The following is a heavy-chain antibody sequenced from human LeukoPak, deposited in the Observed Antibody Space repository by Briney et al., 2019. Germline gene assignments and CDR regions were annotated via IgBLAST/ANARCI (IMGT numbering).Heavy chain of an antibody. CDR1: GFSLSTSGMC. Sequence: SGPALVKPTQTLTLTCTFSGFSLSTSGMCVSWIRQPPGKALEWLARIDWDDDKYYSTSLKTRLTISKDTSKNQVVLTMTNMDPVDTATYYCARAQRYYYGSGSYYFDPWGQGTLVTVSS. J-gene: IGHJ5*02. CDR3: ARAQRYYYGSGSYYFDP. V-gene: IGHV2-70*11. D-gene: IGHD3-10*01. CDR2: IDWDDDK.